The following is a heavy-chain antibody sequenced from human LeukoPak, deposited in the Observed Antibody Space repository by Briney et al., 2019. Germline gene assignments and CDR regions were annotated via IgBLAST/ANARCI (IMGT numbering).Heavy chain of an antibody. Sequence: GESLTISCKGSGYSFTSYWISWVRQMPGKGLEWMGRIDPSDSYTNYSPSFQGHVTISADKSISTAYLQWSSLKASDTAMYYCARLVVTAIPYYGMDVWGQRPTDTVSS. J-gene: IGHJ6*02. CDR3: ARLVVTAIPYYGMDV. D-gene: IGHD2-21*02. CDR1: GYSFTSYW. CDR2: IDPSDSYT. V-gene: IGHV5-10-1*01.